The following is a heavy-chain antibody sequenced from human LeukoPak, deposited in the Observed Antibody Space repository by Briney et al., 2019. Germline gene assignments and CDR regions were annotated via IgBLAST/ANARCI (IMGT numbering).Heavy chain of an antibody. V-gene: IGHV4-34*01. CDR1: GGSFSGYY. J-gene: IGHJ4*02. Sequence: KSSETLSLTCAVYGGSFSGYYWSWIRQPPGKGVEWVGEINHSGSTNYNPSLKSRVTISVDTSKNQFSLKLSPVTAADTAVYYCARVPYSSSCYEGEHFDYWGQGTLVTVSS. CDR2: INHSGST. CDR3: ARVPYSSSCYEGEHFDY. D-gene: IGHD6-13*01.